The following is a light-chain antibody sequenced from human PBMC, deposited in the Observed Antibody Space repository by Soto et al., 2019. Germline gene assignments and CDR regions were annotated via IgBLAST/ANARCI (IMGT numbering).Light chain of an antibody. Sequence: DIQMTQSPSTLSASVRDRVTITCRASQTISSWLAWFQQRPGRAPKFLIYKASSLKNGVPLRFSGSGSGAEFTLTISSLQPDDFATYYCQQYNSYPLTFGGGTKVDIK. CDR2: KAS. CDR3: QQYNSYPLT. CDR1: QTISSW. V-gene: IGKV1-5*03. J-gene: IGKJ4*01.